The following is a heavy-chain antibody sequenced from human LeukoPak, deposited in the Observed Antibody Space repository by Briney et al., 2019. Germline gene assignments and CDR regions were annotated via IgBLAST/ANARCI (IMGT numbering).Heavy chain of an antibody. J-gene: IGHJ6*02. CDR1: GFTFSSYA. Sequence: TGGSLRLSCAASGFTFSSYAMSWVRQAPGKGLEWVSAISGSGGSTYYADSVKGRFIISRDISKNTLYLQMNSLRAEDTALYYCARDSGQLAYHGMDVWGQGTTVTVSS. CDR2: ISGSGGST. D-gene: IGHD6-13*01. CDR3: ARDSGQLAYHGMDV. V-gene: IGHV3-23*01.